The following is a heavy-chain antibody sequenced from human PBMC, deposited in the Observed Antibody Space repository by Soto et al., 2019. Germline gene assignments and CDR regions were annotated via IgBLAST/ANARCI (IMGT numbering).Heavy chain of an antibody. CDR1: GFTFPNYG. D-gene: IGHD3-3*01. J-gene: IGHJ4*02. CDR3: AKKVTIYAVDPADY. CDR2: MSGSGDDA. Sequence: GGSLRLSCAASGFTFPNYGMSWVRQAPGKGLEWVSVMSGSGDDAYYADSVKGRFTISRDNSKNMLYLQMNSLRAEDTAVYFCAKKVTIYAVDPADYWGQGTQVTVSS. V-gene: IGHV3-23*01.